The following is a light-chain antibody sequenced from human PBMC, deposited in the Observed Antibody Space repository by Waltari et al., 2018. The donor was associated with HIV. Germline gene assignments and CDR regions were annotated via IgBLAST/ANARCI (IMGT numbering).Light chain of an antibody. V-gene: IGLV3-9*01. Sequence: SYQLTQPPSLSVAPGQTATITCGGDYIGTKNVRWYQQKQGQAPLLVIFKNINRPSGSPERFSGSSSGNTAILTIRAAQVADEADYYCQVWDSSTVIFGSGTTVTV. CDR2: KNI. CDR3: QVWDSSTVI. J-gene: IGLJ1*01. CDR1: YIGTKN.